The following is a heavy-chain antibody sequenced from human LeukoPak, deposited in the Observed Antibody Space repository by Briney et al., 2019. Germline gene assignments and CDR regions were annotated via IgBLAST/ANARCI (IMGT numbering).Heavy chain of an antibody. CDR2: IYYSGST. J-gene: IGHJ3*02. CDR1: GGSISSSSYY. Sequence: SETLSLTCTVSGGSISSSSYYWGWIRQPPGKGLEWIGSIYYSGSTYYNPSLKSRVTISVDTPKNQFSLKLSSVTAADTAVYYCLSDGWGSWGGDDFDTWGQGTMVTVSS. V-gene: IGHV4-39*01. D-gene: IGHD3-10*01. CDR3: LSDGWGSWGGDDFDT.